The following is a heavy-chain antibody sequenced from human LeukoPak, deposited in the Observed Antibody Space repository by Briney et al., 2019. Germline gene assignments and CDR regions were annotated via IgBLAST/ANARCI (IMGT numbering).Heavy chain of an antibody. V-gene: IGHV3-30*03. Sequence: PGESLRLSCAASGLRINNYGMHWVRQAPGKGLEWVAVISYDGSNKYYADSVKGRFTISRDNSKNTLYLQMNSLRAEDTAVYYCVSGMESNYWGQGTLVTVSS. CDR1: GLRINNYG. D-gene: IGHD3-3*01. J-gene: IGHJ4*02. CDR3: VSGMESNY. CDR2: ISYDGSNK.